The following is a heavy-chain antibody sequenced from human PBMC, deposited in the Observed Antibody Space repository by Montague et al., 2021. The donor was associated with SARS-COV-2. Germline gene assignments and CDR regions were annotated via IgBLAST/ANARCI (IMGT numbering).Heavy chain of an antibody. Sequence: SETLSLTCSFSGTTRTNNYYWGWIRQPPGKGLEWVGSLYYSGNAYYSPSLRSRVTISVDTSRSQFSLQLTSVTVADTAIYYCARGIDFGLVASRSHYFDTWGQGTLVNVSS. V-gene: IGHV4-39*01. J-gene: IGHJ4*02. CDR3: ARGIDFGLVASRSHYFDT. D-gene: IGHD3-3*01. CDR2: LYYSGNA. CDR1: GTTRTNNYY.